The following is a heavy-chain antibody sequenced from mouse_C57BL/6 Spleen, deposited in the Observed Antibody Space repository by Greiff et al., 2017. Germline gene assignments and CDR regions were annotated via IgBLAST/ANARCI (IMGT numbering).Heavy chain of an antibody. D-gene: IGHD1-1*01. J-gene: IGHJ4*01. CDR3: ATDGSSYYAMDY. CDR2: INPSNGGT. CDR1: GYTFTSYW. V-gene: IGHV1-53*01. Sequence: QVQLQQPGTELVKPGASVKLSCKASGYTFTSYWMHWVKPRPGQGLEWIGNINPSNGGTNYNEKFKSKATLTVDKSSSTAYMQRSSLTSEDSAVYYCATDGSSYYAMDYWGQGTSVTVAS.